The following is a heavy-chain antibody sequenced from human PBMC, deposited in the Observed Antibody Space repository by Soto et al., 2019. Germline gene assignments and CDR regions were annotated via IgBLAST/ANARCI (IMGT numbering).Heavy chain of an antibody. CDR2: ISSSSSYI. J-gene: IGHJ6*03. CDR3: ARALTNGVRDNKDYYYYYMDV. D-gene: IGHD2-8*01. CDR1: GFTFSSYS. Sequence: GGSLRLSCAASGFTFSSYSMNWVRQAPGKGLEWVSSISSSSSYIYYADSVKGRFTISRDNAKNSLYLQMNSLRAEDTAVYYCARALTNGVRDNKDYYYYYMDVWGKGTTVTVSS. V-gene: IGHV3-21*01.